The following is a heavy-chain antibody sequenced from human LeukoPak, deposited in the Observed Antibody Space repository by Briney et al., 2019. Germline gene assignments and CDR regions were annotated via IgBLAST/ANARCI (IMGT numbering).Heavy chain of an antibody. CDR2: IWYDGSNK. CDR3: AKDGTTVTTLNYFDY. Sequence: GGSLRLSCAASGFTFSSYGMHWVRQAPGKGLEWVAIIWYDGSNKYYADSVKGQFTISRDNSKNTLYLQMNSLRAEDTAVYYCAKDGTTVTTLNYFDYWGQGTLVTVSS. D-gene: IGHD4-17*01. CDR1: GFTFSSYG. V-gene: IGHV3-33*06. J-gene: IGHJ4*02.